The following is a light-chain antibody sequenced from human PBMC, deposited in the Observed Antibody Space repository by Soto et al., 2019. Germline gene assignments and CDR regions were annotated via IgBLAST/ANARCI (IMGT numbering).Light chain of an antibody. CDR2: DVA. J-gene: IGLJ1*01. CDR1: SSDVGGYNY. Sequence: QSALTQPASVSGSPGQSITISCTGTSSDVGGYNYVYWYQHHPGKVPKLLIYDVANRPSGVSDRFSGSKSGNTASLTISGLQAEDEADYYCSSYTTSNTRQIVFGTGTKVTVL. CDR3: SSYTTSNTRQIV. V-gene: IGLV2-14*03.